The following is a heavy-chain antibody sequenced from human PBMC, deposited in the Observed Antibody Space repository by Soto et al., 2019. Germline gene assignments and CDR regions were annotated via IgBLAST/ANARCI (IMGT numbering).Heavy chain of an antibody. CDR2: ISGSGGSP. CDR3: AKARSPGITVTAHI. CDR1: GFTFSSYA. J-gene: IGHJ3*02. D-gene: IGHD1-7*01. Sequence: EVQLSESGGGLVQPGGSLRLSCAASGFTFSSYAMSWVRQAPGKGLEWVSAISGSGGSPYYADSVKGRFTSSRDNTKSARDLPTNSLRAEDTAVYDCAKARSPGITVTAHIWGQGTMVTVSS. V-gene: IGHV3-23*01.